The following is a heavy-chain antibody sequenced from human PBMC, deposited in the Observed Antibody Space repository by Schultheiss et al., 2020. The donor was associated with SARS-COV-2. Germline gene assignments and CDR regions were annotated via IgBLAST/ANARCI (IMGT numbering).Heavy chain of an antibody. CDR3: AKDAAEYGSGSYYLGY. CDR1: GFTFSSYG. D-gene: IGHD3-10*01. CDR2: ISGSGGST. Sequence: GGSLRLSCAASGFTFSSYGMHWVRQAPGKGLEWVSAISGSGGSTYYADSVKGRFTISRDNSKNTLYLQMNSLRAEDTAVYYCAKDAAEYGSGSYYLGYWGQGTLVTVSS. V-gene: IGHV3-23*01. J-gene: IGHJ4*02.